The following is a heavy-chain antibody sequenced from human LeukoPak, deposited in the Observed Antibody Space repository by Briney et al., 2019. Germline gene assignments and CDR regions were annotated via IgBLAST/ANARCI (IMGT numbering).Heavy chain of an antibody. J-gene: IGHJ4*02. CDR1: GFTFSSYA. Sequence: GGSLRLSCAASGFTFSSYAMSWVRQAPGKGLEWVSAISGSGGSTYYADSVKGRFTISRDNSKNTLYLQMNSLRAEDTAVYYCAKSPENSSGYYYAYLDYWGQGTLVTVSS. D-gene: IGHD3-22*01. CDR2: ISGSGGST. CDR3: AKSPENSSGYYYAYLDY. V-gene: IGHV3-23*01.